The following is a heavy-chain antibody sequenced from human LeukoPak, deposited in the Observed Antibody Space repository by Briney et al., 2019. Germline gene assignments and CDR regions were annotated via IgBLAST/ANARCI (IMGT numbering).Heavy chain of an antibody. Sequence: GGSLRLSCAASGFTFSGSAMHWVRQASGKGLEWVGRIRSKANSYATAYAASVKGRFTISRDDSKNTLYLQINSLRAEDTPVYHCARPPSDNILTGSLYYFDNWGQGTLVTVSS. CDR3: ARPPSDNILTGSLYYFDN. J-gene: IGHJ4*02. CDR2: IRSKANSYAT. V-gene: IGHV3-73*01. CDR1: GFTFSGSA. D-gene: IGHD3-9*01.